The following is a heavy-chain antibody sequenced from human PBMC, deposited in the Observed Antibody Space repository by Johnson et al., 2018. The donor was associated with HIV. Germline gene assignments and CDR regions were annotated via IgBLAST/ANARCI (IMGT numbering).Heavy chain of an antibody. CDR2: IYSGGST. CDR1: GLIVSSSY. J-gene: IGHJ3*02. D-gene: IGHD5-18*01. CDR3: AKEGGYSYGYGGDQTGDAFDI. Sequence: VQLVESGGGLIQPGGSLRLSCAASGLIVSSSYMTWVRQGPGKGLEWVSVIYSGGSTYYAASVKGRFTISRAHHKNTLHLQMSSLRVDDTAVYFCAKEGGYSYGYGGDQTGDAFDIWGQGTMVTVSS. V-gene: IGHV3-66*03.